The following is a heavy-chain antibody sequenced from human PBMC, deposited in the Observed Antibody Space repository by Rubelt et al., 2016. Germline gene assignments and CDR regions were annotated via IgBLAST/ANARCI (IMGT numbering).Heavy chain of an antibody. CDR1: GGSFSGYY. Sequence: QVQLQQWGAGLLKPSETLSLTCAVYGGSFSGYYWSWIRQPPGKGLEWIGEINHSGSTNYNPSLKSRVTTSVDTSKNQLSLKLSAWTAADTAVYYCARGGRYYGSGSYQRHNWFDPWGQGTLVTVSS. CDR2: INHSGST. V-gene: IGHV4-34*01. CDR3: ARGGRYYGSGSYQRHNWFDP. D-gene: IGHD3-10*01. J-gene: IGHJ5*02.